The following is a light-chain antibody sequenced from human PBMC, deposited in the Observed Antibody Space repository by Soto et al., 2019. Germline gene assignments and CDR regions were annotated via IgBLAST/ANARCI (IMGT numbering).Light chain of an antibody. J-gene: IGLJ3*02. CDR1: SSDVGYYDY. CDR2: DVS. Sequence: QSVLTQPRSVSGSPGQSVTISCTGTSSDVGYYDYVSWYQQHPGQAPKLMIYDVSKRPSGVPDRFSGSKSGNTASLTISGLQVDDEAEYYCCSYVGRYSWVFGGGTKVTVL. V-gene: IGLV2-11*01. CDR3: CSYVGRYSWV.